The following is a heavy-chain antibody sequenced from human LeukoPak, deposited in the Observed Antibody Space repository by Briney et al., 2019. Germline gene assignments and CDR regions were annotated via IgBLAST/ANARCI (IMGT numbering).Heavy chain of an antibody. CDR3: ARGSYLGVDY. D-gene: IGHD3-16*01. CDR2: IKQDGSEK. CDR1: GFTFCSYW. V-gene: IGHV3-7*05. J-gene: IGHJ4*02. Sequence: QPGGSPRLSCAASGFTFCSYWMSWVRQATGKGLEWVANIKQDGSEKYSVDCVKGRFTISRDNAKNSLYLQINSLRAEDTAVYYCARGSYLGVDYWGQGTLVTVSS.